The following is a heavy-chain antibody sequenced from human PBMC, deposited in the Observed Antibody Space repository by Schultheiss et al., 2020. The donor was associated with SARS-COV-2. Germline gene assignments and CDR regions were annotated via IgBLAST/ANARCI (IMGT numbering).Heavy chain of an antibody. CDR3: ARVIVGGMEWFPRTDAFDI. J-gene: IGHJ3*02. CDR2: INAGNGNT. Sequence: ASVKVSCKASGYTFTSYAMHWVRQAPGQRLEWMGWINAGNGNTKYSQKFQGRVTITRDTSASTAYMELSSLRSEDTAVYYCARVIVGGMEWFPRTDAFDILGQGTMVTVSS. V-gene: IGHV1-3*01. CDR1: GYTFTSYA. D-gene: IGHD3-3*01.